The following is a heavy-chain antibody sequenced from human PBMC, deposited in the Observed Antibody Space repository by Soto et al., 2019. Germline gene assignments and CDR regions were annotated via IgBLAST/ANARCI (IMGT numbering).Heavy chain of an antibody. CDR2: INPNSGGT. D-gene: IGHD3-3*01. CDR3: ARDCPITIFGVVIKYGMDV. CDR1: GYTFTWYY. Sequence: ASVXVSFKACGYTFTWYYMHWVRQAPGQGLEWMGWINPNSGGTNYAQKFQGRVTMTRDTSISTAYMELSRLRSDDTAVYYCARDCPITIFGVVIKYGMDVWGQGPTVTVSS. J-gene: IGHJ6*02. V-gene: IGHV1-2*02.